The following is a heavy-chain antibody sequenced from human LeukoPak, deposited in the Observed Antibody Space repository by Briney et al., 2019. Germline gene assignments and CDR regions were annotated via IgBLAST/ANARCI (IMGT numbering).Heavy chain of an antibody. CDR1: GFTFTTYS. V-gene: IGHV3-23*01. CDR2: ISGGGDTA. D-gene: IGHD3-10*01. Sequence: GGSLRLSCAASGFTFTTYSINWVRQAPGKGLEWVSGISGGGDTAYYADSVNGRFTISRDNSKNTVSLQMSSLRAEDTALYYCAKDHALEGTGGGFDVWGQGTRVAVSS. CDR3: AKDHALEGTGGGFDV. J-gene: IGHJ3*01.